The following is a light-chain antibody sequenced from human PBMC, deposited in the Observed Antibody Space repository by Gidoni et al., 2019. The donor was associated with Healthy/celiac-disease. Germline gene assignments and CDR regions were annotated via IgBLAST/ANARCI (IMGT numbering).Light chain of an antibody. CDR1: QDISTY. CDR3: QQYDNLPFT. J-gene: IGKJ3*01. CDR2: DAS. V-gene: IGKV1-33*01. Sequence: DIQMTQSPSSLSASVGDRVTITCQASQDISTYLNWYQQKQGKAPKLLIYDASNLETGVPSRFSGSGSGTDFTFTISSLQPEDIATYYCQQYDNLPFTFGPXTKVDIK.